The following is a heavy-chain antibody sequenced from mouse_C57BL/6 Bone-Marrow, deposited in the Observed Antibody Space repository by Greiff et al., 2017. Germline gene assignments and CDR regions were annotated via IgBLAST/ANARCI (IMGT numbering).Heavy chain of an antibody. J-gene: IGHJ2*01. CDR2: IDPEIGDT. CDR1: GFNIKDDY. D-gene: IGHD2-3*01. CDR3: SSFDGNYFDV. V-gene: IGHV14-4*01. Sequence: VQLKESGAELVRPGASVKLSCTASGFNIKDDYIHWVKQRPEQGLEWIGGIDPEIGDTEYASKFQGKATITSDTSSNTAYLQLSSLTSEDHAVYYCSSFDGNYFDVWGQGTPLTVAS.